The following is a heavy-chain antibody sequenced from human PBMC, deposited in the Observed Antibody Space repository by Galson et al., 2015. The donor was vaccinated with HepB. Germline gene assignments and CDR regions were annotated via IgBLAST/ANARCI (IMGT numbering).Heavy chain of an antibody. J-gene: IGHJ6*02. Sequence: SVKVSCKASGYTFTGYYMHWVRQAPGQGLEWMAWINPNSGATNYAQKFQGRVTMTRDTSISTAYMELSRLRSDDTAVYYCARYYGDYAHDYGMDVWGQGTTVTVSS. D-gene: IGHD4-17*01. CDR3: ARYYGDYAHDYGMDV. CDR1: GYTFTGYY. CDR2: INPNSGAT. V-gene: IGHV1-2*02.